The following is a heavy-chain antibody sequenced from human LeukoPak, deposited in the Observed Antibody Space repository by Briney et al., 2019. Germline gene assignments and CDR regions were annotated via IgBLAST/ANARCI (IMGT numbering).Heavy chain of an antibody. CDR1: GYTFTGYY. D-gene: IGHD3-10*01. J-gene: IGHJ4*02. CDR2: INPSGGST. CDR3: ARATRPGTEIDY. V-gene: IGHV1-46*01. Sequence: ASVKVSCKASGYTFTGYYMHWVRQAPGQGLEWMGIINPSGGSTSYAQKFQGRVTMTRDTSTSTVYMELSSLRSEDTAVYYCARATRPGTEIDYWGQGTLVTVSS.